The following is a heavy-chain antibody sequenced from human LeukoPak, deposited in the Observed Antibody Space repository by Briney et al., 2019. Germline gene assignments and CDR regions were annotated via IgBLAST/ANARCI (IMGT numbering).Heavy chain of an antibody. CDR2: IRGGGGVK. CDR1: GFIFDDYA. D-gene: IGHD5-18*01. J-gene: IGHJ3*02. V-gene: IGHV3-23*01. CDR3: AKSSQSYGNDALDI. Sequence: GGSLRLSCAASGFIFDDYAMHWVRQAPGKGLEYVSVIRGGGGVKYYAASVKGRFTISRDNSKNTLYLQMNSLRAEDTAVYYCAKSSQSYGNDALDIWGQGTMVTVSS.